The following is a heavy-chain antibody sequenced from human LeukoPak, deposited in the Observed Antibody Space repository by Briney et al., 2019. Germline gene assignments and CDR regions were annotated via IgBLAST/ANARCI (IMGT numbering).Heavy chain of an antibody. J-gene: IGHJ4*02. CDR1: GGSFSGYY. CDR3: ARGRRGYSSSWYDY. CDR2: INHSGST. D-gene: IGHD6-13*01. V-gene: IGHV4-34*01. Sequence: SETLSLTCAVYGGSFSGYYWSWIRQSPGKGLEWMGEINHSGSTNYNPPLKSRVTISVDMSKNQFSLKLSSVTAADTAVYYCARGRRGYSSSWYDYWGQGTLVTVSS.